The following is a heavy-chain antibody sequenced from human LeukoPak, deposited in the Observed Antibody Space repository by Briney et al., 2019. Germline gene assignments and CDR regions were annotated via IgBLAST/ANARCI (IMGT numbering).Heavy chain of an antibody. J-gene: IGHJ4*02. CDR2: IIPIFGTA. D-gene: IGHD3-22*01. V-gene: IGHV1-69*05. CDR1: GGTFSSYA. CDR3: AMALVYYDSSGYLVFDY. Sequence: ASVKVSCKASGGTFSSYAISWVRQAPGQGLEWMGRIIPIFGTANYAQKFQGRVTITTDESTSTAYMELSSLRSEDTAVYYCAMALVYYDSSGYLVFDYWGQGTLVTVSS.